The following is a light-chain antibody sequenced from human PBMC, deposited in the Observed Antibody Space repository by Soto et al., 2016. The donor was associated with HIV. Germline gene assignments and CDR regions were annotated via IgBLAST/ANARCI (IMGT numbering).Light chain of an antibody. CDR1: QSISSC. Sequence: DIQMTRSPSILSASAGDRVTITCRASQSISSCLALYQQKPGKGPKALIYKASTLENGITSTFSGSGSGTEFTLTISSLQPEDVAAYYCQQHGNLPHTFGGGTKVEI. J-gene: IGKJ4*01. CDR2: KAS. CDR3: QQHGNLPHT. V-gene: IGKV1-5*03.